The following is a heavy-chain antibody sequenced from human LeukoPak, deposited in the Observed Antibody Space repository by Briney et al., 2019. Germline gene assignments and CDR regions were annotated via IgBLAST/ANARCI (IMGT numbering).Heavy chain of an antibody. CDR2: IYYSGST. Sequence: SQTLSLTCTVSGGSISSGTYYWSWIRQPAGKGLEWIGYIYYSGSTNYNPSLKSRVTISVDTSKNQFSLKLSSVTAADTAVYYCARVSGYDWESFYDYWGQGTLVTVSS. CDR1: GGSISSGTYY. CDR3: ARVSGYDWESFYDY. D-gene: IGHD5-12*01. V-gene: IGHV4-61*10. J-gene: IGHJ4*02.